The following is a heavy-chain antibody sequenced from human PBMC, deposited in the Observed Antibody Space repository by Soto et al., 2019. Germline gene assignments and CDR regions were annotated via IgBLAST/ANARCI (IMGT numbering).Heavy chain of an antibody. CDR3: AGSVSGYYDY. CDR2: ISSSSSYV. CDR1: GFTFSSYS. Sequence: GGSLRLSCAASGFTFSSYSMNWVRQAPGKGLEWVSSISSSSSYVYYADSVKGRFTISRDNAKNSLYLQMNSVRAEDAAVYSCAGSVSGYYDYWGQGTLVTVSS. V-gene: IGHV3-21*01. J-gene: IGHJ4*02. D-gene: IGHD1-26*01.